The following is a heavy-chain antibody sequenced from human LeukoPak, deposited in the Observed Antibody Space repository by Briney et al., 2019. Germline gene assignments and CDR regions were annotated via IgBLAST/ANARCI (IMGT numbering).Heavy chain of an antibody. D-gene: IGHD1-26*01. CDR2: IIPIFGTA. J-gene: IGHJ4*02. Sequence: AASVKVSCKASGGTFSSYAISWVRQAPGQGLEWMGGIIPIFGTANYAQKFQGRVTITADESTSTAYMELSSLRSEDTAVYYCARDPSGSYWVGSAWSVASLDYWGQGTLVTVSS. V-gene: IGHV1-69*13. CDR3: ARDPSGSYWVGSAWSVASLDY. CDR1: GGTFSSYA.